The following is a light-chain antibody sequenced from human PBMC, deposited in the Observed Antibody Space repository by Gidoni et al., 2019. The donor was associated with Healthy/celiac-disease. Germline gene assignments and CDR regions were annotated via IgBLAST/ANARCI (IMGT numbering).Light chain of an antibody. J-gene: IGKJ2*01. Sequence: DIQMTQSPSSLSASVGDRVTITCQASQDISYYLNWYQHKPGKAPKLLIYDASNLETGVPSRFSGSGSGTDFTFTISSLQPEDIATYYCQQYDNLPYTFGQGTKLEIK. CDR2: DAS. CDR3: QQYDNLPYT. CDR1: QDISYY. V-gene: IGKV1-33*01.